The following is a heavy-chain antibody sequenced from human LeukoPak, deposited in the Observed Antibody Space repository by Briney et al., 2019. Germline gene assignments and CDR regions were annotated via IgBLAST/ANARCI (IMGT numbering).Heavy chain of an antibody. CDR3: AGGGPNYYGSGSYYQYFQH. Sequence: PSETLSFTCAVYGGSFSGYYWSWIRQPPGKGLEWIGEINHSGSTNYNPSLKSRVTISVDTSKNQFSLKLSSVTAADTAVYYCAGGGPNYYGSGSYYQYFQHWGQGTLVTVSS. V-gene: IGHV4-34*01. D-gene: IGHD3-10*01. CDR1: GGSFSGYY. CDR2: INHSGST. J-gene: IGHJ1*01.